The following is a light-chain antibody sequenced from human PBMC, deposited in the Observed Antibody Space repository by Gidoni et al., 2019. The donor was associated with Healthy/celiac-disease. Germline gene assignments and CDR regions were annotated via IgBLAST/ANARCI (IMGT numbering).Light chain of an antibody. CDR3: SSYAGSNNFVV. Sequence: QSALTQPPSASGSPGQSVTISCTGTSSDVGGYNYVSWYQQHPGTAPQLMIYEVSKRPAGVPDRFSGSKSGNTASLTVSGLQAEEEADYYCSSYAGSNNFVVFGGGTKLTVL. V-gene: IGLV2-8*01. CDR2: EVS. CDR1: SSDVGGYNY. J-gene: IGLJ2*01.